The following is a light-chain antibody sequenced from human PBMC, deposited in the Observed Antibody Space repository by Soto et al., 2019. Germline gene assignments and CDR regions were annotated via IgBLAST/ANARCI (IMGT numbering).Light chain of an antibody. V-gene: IGLV2-8*01. CDR3: SSYTGSSDV. CDR2: EVN. CDR1: GSDVGDYNY. Sequence: QSVLTQPPSASGSPGQSVTISCTGTGSDVGDYNYVSWYQQHPGKAPKLMIYEVNKRPSGVPDRFSGSKSGNTASLTVSGLQAEDEANYYCSSYTGSSDVFGTGTKGTVL. J-gene: IGLJ1*01.